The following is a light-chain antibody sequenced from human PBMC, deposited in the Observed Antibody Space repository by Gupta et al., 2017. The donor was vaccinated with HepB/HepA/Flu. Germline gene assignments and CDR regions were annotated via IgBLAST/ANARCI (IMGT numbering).Light chain of an antibody. Sequence: SYDLTQPPSVSVSPGQTASITSSANKLGHKFLSWYQQKPGQSPVLVIDHESKRPAGTPERFSGSNSENPATLTLSGTQALDEADYYWQAWDTSAVFGGGTKLTVL. V-gene: IGLV3-1*01. CDR1: KLGHKF. J-gene: IGLJ2*01. CDR2: HES. CDR3: QAWDTSAV.